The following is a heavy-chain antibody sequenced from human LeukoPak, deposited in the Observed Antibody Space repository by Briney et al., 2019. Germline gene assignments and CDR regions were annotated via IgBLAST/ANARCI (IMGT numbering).Heavy chain of an antibody. CDR1: GGSISRGSYY. J-gene: IGHJ4*02. CDR2: IYTSGST. V-gene: IGHV4-61*02. CDR3: ASGGKYYYGSGALDY. Sequence: SETLSLTCTISGGSISRGSYYWSWIRQPAGKGLEWIGRIYTSGSTNYNPSLKSRVTISVDTSKNQFSLKLSSVTAADTAVYYCASGGKYYYGSGALDYWGQGTLVTVSS. D-gene: IGHD3-10*01.